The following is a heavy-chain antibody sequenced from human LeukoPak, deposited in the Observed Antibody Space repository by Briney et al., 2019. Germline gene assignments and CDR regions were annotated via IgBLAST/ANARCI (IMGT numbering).Heavy chain of an antibody. CDR2: IYYSGST. D-gene: IGHD6-6*01. V-gene: IGHV4-59*12. CDR1: GGSISSYY. J-gene: IGHJ4*02. Sequence: TSETLSLTCTVSGGSISSYYWSWIRQPPGKGLEWIGYIYYSGSTYYNPSLKSRVTISVDTSKNQFSLKLSSVTAADTAVYYCATRSSIAARESDYWGQGTLVTVSS. CDR3: ATRSSIAARESDY.